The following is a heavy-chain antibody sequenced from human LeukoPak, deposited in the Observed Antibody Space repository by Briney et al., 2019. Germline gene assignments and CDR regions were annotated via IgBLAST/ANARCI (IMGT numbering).Heavy chain of an antibody. CDR3: AGGGWLPLDY. CDR2: ISGGST. CDR1: GFTFSSYS. D-gene: IGHD3-16*01. Sequence: GGSLRLSCAASGFTFSSYSMNWVRQAPGKGLEWVSSISGGSTYYADSRKGRFTISRDNSKNTLHLQMNSLRAEDTAVYYCAGGGWLPLDYWGQGTLVTVSS. J-gene: IGHJ4*02. V-gene: IGHV3-38-3*01.